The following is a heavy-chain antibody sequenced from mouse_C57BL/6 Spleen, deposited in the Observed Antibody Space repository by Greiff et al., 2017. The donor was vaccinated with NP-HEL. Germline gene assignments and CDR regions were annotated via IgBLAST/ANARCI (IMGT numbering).Heavy chain of an antibody. CDR3: ARGPYYYGSRGGFDY. CDR1: GYSITSGYD. J-gene: IGHJ2*01. V-gene: IGHV3-1*01. D-gene: IGHD1-1*01. CDR2: ISYSGST. Sequence: VQLKESGPGMVKPSQSLSLTCTVTGYSITSGYDWHWIRHFPGNKLEWMGYISYSGSTNYNPSLKSRIPITPDTSKNHFFLKLNSVTTEDTATYYCARGPYYYGSRGGFDYWGQGTTLTVSS.